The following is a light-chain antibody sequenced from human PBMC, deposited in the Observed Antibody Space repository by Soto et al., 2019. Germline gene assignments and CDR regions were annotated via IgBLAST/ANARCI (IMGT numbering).Light chain of an antibody. CDR3: QQYSSYSGT. CDR2: RAS. V-gene: IGKV1-5*03. J-gene: IGKJ1*01. CDR1: QSINDW. Sequence: DIQVTQSPSTLSASVGVRITITCRASQSINDWLAWYQQKPGKAPKLLIFRASYLKSGVPSRFSGSGYGTDFTLTISSLQPDDFASYYCQQYSSYSGTFGQGTKVEIK.